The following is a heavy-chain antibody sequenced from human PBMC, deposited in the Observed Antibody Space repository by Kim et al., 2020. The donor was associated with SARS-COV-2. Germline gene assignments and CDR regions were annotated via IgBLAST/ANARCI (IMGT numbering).Heavy chain of an antibody. CDR3: ATGLPMVRGVSYYYYYMDV. Sequence: ASVKVSCKVSGYTLTELSMHWVRQAPGKGLEWMGGFDPEDGETIYAQKFQGRVTMTEDTSTDTAYMELSSLRSEDTAVYYCATGLPMVRGVSYYYYYMDVWGKGTTVTVSS. V-gene: IGHV1-24*01. J-gene: IGHJ6*03. D-gene: IGHD3-10*01. CDR1: GYTLTELS. CDR2: FDPEDGET.